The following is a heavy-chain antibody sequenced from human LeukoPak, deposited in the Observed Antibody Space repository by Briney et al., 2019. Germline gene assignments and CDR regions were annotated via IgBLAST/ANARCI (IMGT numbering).Heavy chain of an antibody. D-gene: IGHD1-7*01. CDR2: ISGSGGST. V-gene: IGHV3-23*01. CDR1: GFTFSGYA. J-gene: IGHJ4*02. Sequence: PGGSLRLSCAASGFTFSGYAMSWVRQAPGKGLEWVSAISGSGGSTYYADSVKGRFTMSRDNSKNTLYLQMNSLRAEDTAVYYCAKVLVGTTCFEYWGQGTLVTVSS. CDR3: AKVLVGTTCFEY.